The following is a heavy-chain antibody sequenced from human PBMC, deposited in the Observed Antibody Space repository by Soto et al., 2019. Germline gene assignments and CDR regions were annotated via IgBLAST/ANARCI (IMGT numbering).Heavy chain of an antibody. V-gene: IGHV3-7*03. D-gene: IGHD3-3*01. CDR1: GFTFSSYW. Sequence: DGSLRRSFTATGFTFSSYWLRWVSQAPGELLVSAANITPAGRQKCSPDSVNGRVTDSEDNAKTSRDLQMNGLGAEDTAMHYCARVKWRTAIFGVVIGLGMDVRGQGTTVTVS. CDR2: ITPAGRQK. J-gene: IGHJ6*02. CDR3: ARVKWRTAIFGVVIGLGMDV.